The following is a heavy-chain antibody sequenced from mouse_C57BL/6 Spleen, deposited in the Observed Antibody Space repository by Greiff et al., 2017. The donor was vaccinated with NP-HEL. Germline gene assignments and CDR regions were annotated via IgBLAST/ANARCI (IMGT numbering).Heavy chain of an antibody. Sequence: VQLQQSGAELAKPGASVKLSCKASGYTFTSYWMHWVKQRPGQGLEWIGYINPSSGYTKFNQKFKDKATLTADKSSSTAYMQLSSLTYEDSAVYYCAREDYDFGPPVAYWGQGTLVTVSA. CDR2: INPSSGYT. J-gene: IGHJ3*01. CDR1: GYTFTSYW. V-gene: IGHV1-7*01. D-gene: IGHD2-4*01. CDR3: AREDYDFGPPVAY.